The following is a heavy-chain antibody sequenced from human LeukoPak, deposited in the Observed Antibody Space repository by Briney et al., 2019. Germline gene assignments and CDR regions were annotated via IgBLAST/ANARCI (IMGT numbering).Heavy chain of an antibody. D-gene: IGHD6-19*01. CDR2: ICGSGGCT. J-gene: IGHJ4*02. V-gene: IGHV3-23*01. Sequence: GGSLRLSCAASGFTFNTYAIYWVRQAPGKGLEWVSGICGSGGCTYYADSVEGRFTISRDNSKNAVYLQMNSLTADDTAVYYCAKTTVGYSSGRYPGWPADCWGQGTLVTVSP. CDR3: AKTTVGYSSGRYPGWPADC. CDR1: GFTFNTYA.